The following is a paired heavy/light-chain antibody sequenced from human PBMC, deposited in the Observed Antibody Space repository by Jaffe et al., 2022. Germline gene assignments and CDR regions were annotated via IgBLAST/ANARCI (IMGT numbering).Heavy chain of an antibody. J-gene: IGHJ3*02. CDR2: ISGSGGST. CDR3: AKDDVVVVAATMDGVAFDI. Sequence: EVQLLESGGGLVQPGGSLRLSCAASGFTFSSYAMSWVRQAPGKGLEWVSAISGSGGSTYYADSVKGRFTISRDNSKNTLYLQMNSLRAEDTAVYYCAKDDVVVVAATMDGVAFDIWGQGTMVTVSS. CDR1: GFTFSSYA. D-gene: IGHD2-15*01. V-gene: IGHV3-23*01.
Light chain of an antibody. CDR1: KLGDKY. Sequence: SYELTQPPSVSVSPGQTASITCSGDKLGDKYACWYQQKPGQSPVLVIYQDSKRPSGIPERFSGSNSGNTATLTISGTQAMDEADYYCQAWDSSTLNYVFGTGTKVTVL. J-gene: IGLJ1*01. CDR2: QDS. V-gene: IGLV3-1*01. CDR3: QAWDSSTLNYV.